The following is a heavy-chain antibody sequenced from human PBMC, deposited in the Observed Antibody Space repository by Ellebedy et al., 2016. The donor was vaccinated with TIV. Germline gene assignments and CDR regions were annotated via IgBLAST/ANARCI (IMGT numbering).Heavy chain of an antibody. V-gene: IGHV3-43D*03. J-gene: IGHJ5*02. Sequence: GESLKISCAASGFTFDDYAMHWVRQAPGKGLEWVSLITWDGDSAYYADSVKGRFTISRDNAKNSLYLQVNSLRTEDKAVYYCARGRHYSGSGWPSTWGRGTLVTVSS. CDR1: GFTFDDYA. CDR3: ARGRHYSGSGWPST. CDR2: ITWDGDSA. D-gene: IGHD3-10*01.